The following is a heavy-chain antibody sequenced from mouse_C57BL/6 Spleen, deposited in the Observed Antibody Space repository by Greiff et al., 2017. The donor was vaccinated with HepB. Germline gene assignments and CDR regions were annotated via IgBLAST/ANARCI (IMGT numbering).Heavy chain of an antibody. V-gene: IGHV1-55*01. CDR2: IYPGSGST. CDR1: GYTFTSYW. Sequence: QVQLQQPGAELVKPGASVKMSCKASGYTFTSYWITWVKQRPGQGLEWIGDIYPGSGSTNYNEKFKSKATLTVDTSSSTAYMQLSSLTSEDSAVYYCARGDYDYDGYAMDYWGKGTSVTVSS. CDR3: ARGDYDYDGYAMDY. D-gene: IGHD2-4*01. J-gene: IGHJ4*01.